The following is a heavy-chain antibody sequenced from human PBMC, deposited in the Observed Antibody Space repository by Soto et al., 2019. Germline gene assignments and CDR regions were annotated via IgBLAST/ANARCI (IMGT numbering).Heavy chain of an antibody. CDR2: IISIFGTA. Sequence: QVQLVQSGAEVKKPGSSVQVSCKASGGTFSSYAISWVRQAPGQGLEWMGGIISIFGTANYAQKFQGRVTITADESASAAYMELSILRSEDTAVYYCAREPGTTPWFDPWGQGPLVTVSS. V-gene: IGHV1-69*01. J-gene: IGHJ5*02. D-gene: IGHD1-7*01. CDR1: GGTFSSYA. CDR3: AREPGTTPWFDP.